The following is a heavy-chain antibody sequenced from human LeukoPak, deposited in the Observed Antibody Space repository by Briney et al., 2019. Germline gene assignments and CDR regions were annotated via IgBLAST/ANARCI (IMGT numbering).Heavy chain of an antibody. CDR2: INPSGGST. CDR1: GYTFTSYY. CDR3: ATAPTMMGYHFDH. J-gene: IGHJ4*02. D-gene: IGHD3-22*01. V-gene: IGHV1-46*01. Sequence: ASVKVSCKASGYTFTSYYMHWVRQAPGQGLEWMGIINPSGGSTSYAQKFQGRVTMTRDTSTSTVYMELSSLRSEDTAVYYCATAPTMMGYHFDHWGQGTLVTVFS.